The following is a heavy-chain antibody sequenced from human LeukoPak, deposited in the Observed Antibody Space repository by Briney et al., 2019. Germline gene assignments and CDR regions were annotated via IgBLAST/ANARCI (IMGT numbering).Heavy chain of an antibody. CDR3: AKDLSPMVRGVDY. D-gene: IGHD3-10*01. CDR2: VSGSGGST. CDR1: RFTFSSYA. J-gene: IGHJ4*02. V-gene: IGHV3-23*01. Sequence: PGGSLRLSCAASRFTFSSYAMSWVRQAPGKGLEWVSAVSGSGGSTYYADSVKGRFTISRDNSKNTLYLQMNSLRAEDTAVYYCAKDLSPMVRGVDYWGRGTLVTVSS.